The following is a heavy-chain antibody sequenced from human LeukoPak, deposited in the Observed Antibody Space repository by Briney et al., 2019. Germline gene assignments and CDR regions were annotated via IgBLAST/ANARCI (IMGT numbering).Heavy chain of an antibody. D-gene: IGHD6-6*01. CDR1: GGTFSSYA. CDR2: IIPIFGTA. Sequence: ASVTVSCKASGGTFSSYAITWVRQAPGQGLEWMGGIIPIFGTANYAQKFQGRVTITTDDPSTTAYMELSSLRSEDAAVYYCARGGKRLYSSSRGDKYNWFDPWGQGTLVTVSS. J-gene: IGHJ5*02. CDR3: ARGGKRLYSSSRGDKYNWFDP. V-gene: IGHV1-69*05.